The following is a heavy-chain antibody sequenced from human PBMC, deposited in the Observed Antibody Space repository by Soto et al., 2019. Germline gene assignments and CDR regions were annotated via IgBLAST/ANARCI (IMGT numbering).Heavy chain of an antibody. J-gene: IGHJ3*01. D-gene: IGHD2-21*02. CDR1: SGSIRSDLYY. CDR3: ARGTSVTGAFDV. V-gene: IGHV4-31*11. CDR2: IYYSGTT. Sequence: QVQLQESGPGLLKPSQTLSLTCGVSSGSIRSDLYYWNWIRQHPGKGLEWIGYIYYSGTTYYNPSLKSRLTISIDRSKNQFSLRLSSVTAADTGVYYCARGTSVTGAFDVWGQGTTVTVSS.